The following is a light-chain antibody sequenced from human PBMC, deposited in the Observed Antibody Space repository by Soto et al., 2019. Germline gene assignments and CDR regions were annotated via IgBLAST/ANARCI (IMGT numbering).Light chain of an antibody. CDR3: LQYNNWPPYT. V-gene: IGKV3-15*01. Sequence: DIVMTQSPDPLSVSPGERATLSCMASQSVSGNLAWYQQKPGQAPRLLIYGASTRATGIPARFSGSRAGTEFTLTISSLQSEDFSVYYCLQYNNWPPYTFGQGTKVDIK. CDR2: GAS. CDR1: QSVSGN. J-gene: IGKJ2*01.